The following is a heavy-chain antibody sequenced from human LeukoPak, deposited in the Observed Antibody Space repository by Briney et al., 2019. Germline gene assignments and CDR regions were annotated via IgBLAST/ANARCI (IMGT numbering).Heavy chain of an antibody. J-gene: IGHJ4*02. CDR1: GFTFTKYW. V-gene: IGHV3-23*01. CDR2: ISDFDENT. Sequence: SGGSLRLSCAASGFTFTKYWMTWVRQAPGKGLEWVSSISDFDENTYYADSVKGRFTMSRDNSRNTLYLQMNNLRAEDTAVYYCAKRGYCSVASCSQTPYYFDHWGQGTLVTVSS. D-gene: IGHD2-15*01. CDR3: AKRGYCSVASCSQTPYYFDH.